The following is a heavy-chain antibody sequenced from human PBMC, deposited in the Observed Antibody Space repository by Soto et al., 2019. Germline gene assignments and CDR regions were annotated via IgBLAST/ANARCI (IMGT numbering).Heavy chain of an antibody. J-gene: IGHJ4*02. CDR3: VKVLARGVGVPRFYFDS. V-gene: IGHV3-53*01. CDR1: GFSVSSNY. Sequence: PGGSLRLSCAISGFSVSSNYLSWVRQAPGKGLEWVSVHYSGGSTYYADSVQGRFTISRDKSNNTLYLQMRRVRAEDTAVYYCVKVLARGVGVPRFYFDSWGQGALVTVSS. CDR2: HYSGGST. D-gene: IGHD2-2*01.